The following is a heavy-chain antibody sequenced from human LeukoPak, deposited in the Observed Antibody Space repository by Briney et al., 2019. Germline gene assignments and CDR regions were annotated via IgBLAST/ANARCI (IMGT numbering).Heavy chain of an antibody. Sequence: RGESLKISCKSSGYGFTSYWIAWVRQMPGKGLQCMGVIFPGDSDTRYSPSFQGQVTISADKSFSTAYLQWSSLKASDTAMYYCARGLDGSGFLLDYWGQGTLVTVSS. CDR3: ARGLDGSGFLLDY. V-gene: IGHV5-51*01. CDR1: GYGFTSYW. CDR2: IFPGDSDT. D-gene: IGHD3-10*01. J-gene: IGHJ4*02.